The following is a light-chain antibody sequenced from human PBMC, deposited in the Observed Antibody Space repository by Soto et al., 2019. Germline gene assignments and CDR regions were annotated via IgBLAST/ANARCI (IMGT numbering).Light chain of an antibody. Sequence: QSVLTQPASVSGSPGQSITISCTGTSSDVGGYNYVSWYQQHPGKAPKLMIYEVNNRPSGISNRFSGSKFGNTASLTISGLQAEDEADYYCSSYTSSSTWVFGGRTKLTVL. CDR1: SSDVGGYNY. CDR3: SSYTSSSTWV. J-gene: IGLJ3*02. V-gene: IGLV2-14*01. CDR2: EVN.